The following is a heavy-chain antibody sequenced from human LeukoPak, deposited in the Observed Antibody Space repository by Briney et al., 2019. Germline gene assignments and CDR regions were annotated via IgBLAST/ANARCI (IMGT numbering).Heavy chain of an antibody. D-gene: IGHD3-22*01. V-gene: IGHV1-69*05. CDR1: GGTFSSYA. Sequence: RASVKVSCKASGGTFSSYAISWVRQAPGQGLEWMGGIIPIFGTANYAQKFQGRVTITTDESTSTAYMELSSLRSEDTAVYYCARRRYYYDSSGYPFYYMDVWGKGTTVTVSS. J-gene: IGHJ6*03. CDR2: IIPIFGTA. CDR3: ARRRYYYDSSGYPFYYMDV.